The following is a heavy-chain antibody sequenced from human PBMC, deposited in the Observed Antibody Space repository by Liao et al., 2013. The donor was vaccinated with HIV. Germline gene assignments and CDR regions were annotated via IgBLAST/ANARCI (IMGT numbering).Heavy chain of an antibody. CDR1: GGSISSGSYY. CDR2: IYTSGST. V-gene: IGHV4-61*02. D-gene: IGHD2-8*01. CDR3: ARDNGFYHYYYYMDV. Sequence: QVQLQESGPGLVKPSQTLSLTCTVSGGSISSGSYYWSWIRQPAGKGLEWIGRIYTSGSTNYNPSLKSRVTISIDTSKNQFSLRLSSVTAADTAVYYCARDNGFYHYYYYMDVWGKGTTVTVSS. J-gene: IGHJ6*03.